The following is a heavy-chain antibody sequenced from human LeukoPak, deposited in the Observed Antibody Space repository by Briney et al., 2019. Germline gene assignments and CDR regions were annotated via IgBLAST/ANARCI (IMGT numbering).Heavy chain of an antibody. CDR2: ISAYNGNT. J-gene: IGHJ5*02. Sequence: ASVTVPCKASGYSFTSYCFRCLRQAPAHGLEWMGWISAYNGNTNYAQKLQGRVTMTTDTSTSPAYMELRSLRSDDTAVYYCARDQIAVGLNWFDPWGQGTLVTVSS. CDR3: ARDQIAVGLNWFDP. CDR1: GYSFTSYC. D-gene: IGHD6-19*01. V-gene: IGHV1-18*01.